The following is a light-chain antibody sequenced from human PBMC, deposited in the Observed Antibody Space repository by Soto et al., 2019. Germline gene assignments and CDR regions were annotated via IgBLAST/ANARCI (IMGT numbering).Light chain of an antibody. J-gene: IGKJ4*01. V-gene: IGKV1-6*01. Sequence: AIPMTQSPSSLSASVGDRVTITCRASQGIRNDLGWYQQKPGKAPKLLIYGASRLESGVSSRFSGGGSGTDFTLTISSLQPEDFATYYCLQDYHYPPTFGGGTRVEIK. CDR2: GAS. CDR1: QGIRND. CDR3: LQDYHYPPT.